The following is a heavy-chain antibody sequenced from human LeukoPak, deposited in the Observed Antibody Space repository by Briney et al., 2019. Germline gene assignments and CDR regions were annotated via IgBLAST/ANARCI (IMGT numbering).Heavy chain of an antibody. Sequence: GASVKVSFKASGYTFTNYALNWVRQAPGQGLEWMGWTNTNTGNPMFAQGFTGRFVLSLDTSVSTAYLQISSLKAEDTAVYYCASEVTTGCFDSWGQGTLVTVSS. D-gene: IGHD4-11*01. CDR3: ASEVTTGCFDS. CDR1: GYTFTNYA. CDR2: TNTNTGNP. V-gene: IGHV7-4-1*02. J-gene: IGHJ4*02.